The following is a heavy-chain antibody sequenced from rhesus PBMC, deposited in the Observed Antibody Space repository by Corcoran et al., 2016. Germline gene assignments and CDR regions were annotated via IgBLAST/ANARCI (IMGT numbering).Heavy chain of an antibody. Sequence: QVQLQESGPAVVKPSENLSLTCAVSGGSISRANRWNWVRPSPGTGLDWIGLVYGSGAGAEYNPSLKIPAAISMDTSKNQFSLNVTSVTAADTAVYYCVRHFTSSHFDYWGRGVLVTVSS. CDR2: VYGSGAGA. CDR1: GGSISRANR. J-gene: IGHJ4*01. CDR3: VRHFTSSHFDY. D-gene: IGHD6-43*01. V-gene: IGHV4-93*02.